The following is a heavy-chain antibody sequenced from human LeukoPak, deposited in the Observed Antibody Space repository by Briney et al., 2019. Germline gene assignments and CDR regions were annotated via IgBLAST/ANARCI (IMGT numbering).Heavy chain of an antibody. D-gene: IGHD3-3*01. Sequence: ASVKVSCKASGYTFTGYYMHWVRQAPGQGLEWMGWINPSSSGTNYAQKFQGRVTMTRDTSISTAYMELSRLRSDDTAVYYCARLTYYDFWSGYNYAFDIWGQGTMVTVSS. CDR1: GYTFTGYY. CDR2: INPSSSGT. J-gene: IGHJ3*02. CDR3: ARLTYYDFWSGYNYAFDI. V-gene: IGHV1-2*02.